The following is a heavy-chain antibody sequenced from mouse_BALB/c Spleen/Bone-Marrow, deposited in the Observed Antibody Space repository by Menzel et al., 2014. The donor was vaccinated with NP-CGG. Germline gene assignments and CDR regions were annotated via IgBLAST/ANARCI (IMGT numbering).Heavy chain of an antibody. CDR1: GYTFTSYD. Sequence: QVQLQQSGPELVKPGALVKISCKASGYTFTSYDINWVKPRPGQGLEWIGWIYPGDGSTKYNEKFKGKATLTADKSSSTVYMQLSSQTSVNSAVYFCARSGDSSGYGFAYWGQGTLVTVSA. CDR3: ARSGDSSGYGFAY. D-gene: IGHD3-2*01. CDR2: IYPGDGST. J-gene: IGHJ3*01. V-gene: IGHV1S56*01.